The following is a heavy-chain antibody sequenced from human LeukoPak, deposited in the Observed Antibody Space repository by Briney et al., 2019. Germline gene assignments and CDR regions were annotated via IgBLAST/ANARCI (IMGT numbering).Heavy chain of an antibody. Sequence: ASVKVSCKASGYTFTSYYMHWVREARGQGLEWMGIISPSGGSTSYAQKFQGRVTITTDESTSTAYMELSSLRSEDTAVCYCARGAHRRDGYNFDWFDPWGQGTLVTVSS. CDR3: ARGAHRRDGYNFDWFDP. CDR2: ISPSGGST. V-gene: IGHV1-46*01. J-gene: IGHJ5*02. D-gene: IGHD5-24*01. CDR1: GYTFTSYY.